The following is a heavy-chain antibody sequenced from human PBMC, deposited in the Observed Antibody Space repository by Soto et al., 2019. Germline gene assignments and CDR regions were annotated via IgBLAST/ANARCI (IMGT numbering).Heavy chain of an antibody. V-gene: IGHV4-31*03. CDR1: GGSISSGGYY. D-gene: IGHD3-22*01. Sequence: QVQLQESGPGLVKPSQTLSLTCTVSGGSISSGGYYWSWIRQHPGKGLEWIGYIYYSGSTYYNPSRKSRVTISVDTSKNQFSLKLSSVTAADTAVYYCARDAWDSSGYDYVYFDYWGQGTLVTVSS. CDR3: ARDAWDSSGYDYVYFDY. CDR2: IYYSGST. J-gene: IGHJ4*02.